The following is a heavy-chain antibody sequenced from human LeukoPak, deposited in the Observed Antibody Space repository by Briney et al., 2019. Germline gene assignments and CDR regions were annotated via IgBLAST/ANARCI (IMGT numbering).Heavy chain of an antibody. V-gene: IGHV4-30-4*01. J-gene: IGHJ6*02. Sequence: SETLSLICTVSGGSISSGDCYWSWIRQPPGKGLEWIGDIYYTGTTYYNPSLKSRVSMSVDRSKSQFSLRLSSVAAADTAVYYSARDSPVTPIYYYGLDVWGQGTTVTVSS. CDR1: GGSISSGDCY. CDR3: ARDSPVTPIYYYGLDV. CDR2: IYYTGTT. D-gene: IGHD4-17*01.